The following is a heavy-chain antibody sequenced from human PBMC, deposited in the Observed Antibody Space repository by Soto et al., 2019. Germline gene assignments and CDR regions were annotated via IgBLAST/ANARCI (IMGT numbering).Heavy chain of an antibody. Sequence: SQTLSLTWSISGVSVSSNSAAWNWIRQSPSRGLEWLGRTYYRSKWYNDYAVSVKSPITSNPDTSKNQLSQQLNSVTPEDTAVYYCARDGSGDQSIAARRAQDAFDIWGQGTLVTVSS. V-gene: IGHV6-1*01. D-gene: IGHD6-6*01. CDR2: TYYRSKWYN. J-gene: IGHJ3*02. CDR3: ARDGSGDQSIAARRAQDAFDI. CDR1: GVSVSSNSAA.